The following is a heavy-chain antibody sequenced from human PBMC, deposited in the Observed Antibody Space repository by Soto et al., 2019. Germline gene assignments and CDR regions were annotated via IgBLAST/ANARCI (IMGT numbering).Heavy chain of an antibody. J-gene: IGHJ5*02. CDR1: GGSITSSSYY. CDR3: ATQEVGGSYVYTFDP. V-gene: IGHV4-39*01. D-gene: IGHD1-26*01. Sequence: QLHLRESGPGLVKPSETLSLTCTVSGGSITSSSYYWGWIRQPPGKGLEWIGSIYYSGSTYYNPSLTSRATINTSKNQSSLKLSPVTAADTAVYYCATQEVGGSYVYTFDPWGQGTLVTVSS. CDR2: IYYSGST.